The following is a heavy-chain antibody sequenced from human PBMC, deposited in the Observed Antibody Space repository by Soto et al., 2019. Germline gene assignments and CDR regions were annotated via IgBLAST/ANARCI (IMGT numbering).Heavy chain of an antibody. CDR2: ISYDGSNK. Sequence: GGSLRLSCAASGFTFSSYAMHWVRQAPGKGLEWVAVISYDGSNKYYADSVKGRFTISRDNSKNTLYLQMNSLRAEDTAVYYCARDTRGYSYGRALDYWGQGTLVTVSS. D-gene: IGHD5-18*01. CDR3: ARDTRGYSYGRALDY. CDR1: GFTFSSYA. J-gene: IGHJ4*02. V-gene: IGHV3-30-3*01.